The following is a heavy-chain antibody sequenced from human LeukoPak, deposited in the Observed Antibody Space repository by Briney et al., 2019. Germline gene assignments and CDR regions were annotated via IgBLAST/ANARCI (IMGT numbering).Heavy chain of an antibody. Sequence: SETLSLTCTVSGGSISSYYWSWIRQPPGKGLEWIGNIYDNGYSASTNYNPSLKSRVTISVDTSKNQFSLNLNSVTAADTAIYYCASGDRVANFDFWGQGTLVTVSS. D-gene: IGHD3-10*01. CDR2: IYDNGYSAST. V-gene: IGHV4-59*01. J-gene: IGHJ4*02. CDR1: GGSISSYY. CDR3: ASGDRVANFDF.